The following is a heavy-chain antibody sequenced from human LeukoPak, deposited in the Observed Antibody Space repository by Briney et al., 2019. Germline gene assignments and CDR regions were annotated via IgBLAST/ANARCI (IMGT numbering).Heavy chain of an antibody. D-gene: IGHD3-10*01. CDR2: ISTKNGYT. V-gene: IGHV1-18*01. J-gene: IGHJ4*02. CDR1: GYTFTDYL. Sequence: GASVKVSCKASGYTFTDYLINWVRQAPGQGLEWVGSISTKNGYTKLAQKFQGRVAMTKDTSANTIYMDLKSLTFDDTAVYYCAREKLWFGEFPCDNRGQGTLVSVSS. CDR3: AREKLWFGEFPCDN.